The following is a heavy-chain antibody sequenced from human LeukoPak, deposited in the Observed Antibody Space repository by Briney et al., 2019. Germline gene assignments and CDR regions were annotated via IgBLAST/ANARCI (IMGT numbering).Heavy chain of an antibody. D-gene: IGHD1-26*01. Sequence: GASVKVSRKASGYTFTSYGISWVRQAPGQGLEWMGWISAYNGNTNYAQKLQGRVTMTTDTSTSTAYMELRSLRSDDTAVYYCARDLPSVGATLPDYWGQGTLVTVSS. V-gene: IGHV1-18*01. CDR1: GYTFTSYG. CDR2: ISAYNGNT. J-gene: IGHJ4*02. CDR3: ARDLPSVGATLPDY.